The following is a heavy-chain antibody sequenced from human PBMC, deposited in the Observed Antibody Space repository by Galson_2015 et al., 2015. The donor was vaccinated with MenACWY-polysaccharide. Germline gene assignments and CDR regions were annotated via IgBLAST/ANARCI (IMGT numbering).Heavy chain of an antibody. Sequence: SLRLSCAASGFAVSSRAMSWVRQAPGKEPEWIAAITNNAGKTYYAHSVMGRFTISRDSSSNTVSLQTNSLRVEDTALYFCAKDHASFGWPTFDSWGPGTLVTVSS. CDR1: GFAVSSRA. D-gene: IGHD3-10*01. J-gene: IGHJ4*02. V-gene: IGHV3-23*01. CDR2: ITNNAGKT. CDR3: AKDHASFGWPTFDS.